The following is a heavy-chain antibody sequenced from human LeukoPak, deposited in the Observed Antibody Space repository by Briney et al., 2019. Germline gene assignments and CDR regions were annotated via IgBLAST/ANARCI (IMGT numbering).Heavy chain of an antibody. CDR3: ARHSNYGYSAFDI. CDR2: IYYSGST. J-gene: IGHJ3*02. D-gene: IGHD5-18*01. V-gene: IGHV4-39*01. CDR1: GGSISSSSYY. Sequence: PSETLSLTCTVSGGSISSSSYYWGWIRQPPGKGLEWIGSIYYSGSTYYNPSLKSRVTISVDTSKNQFSLKLSSVTAADTAVYHCARHSNYGYSAFDIWGQGTMVTVSS.